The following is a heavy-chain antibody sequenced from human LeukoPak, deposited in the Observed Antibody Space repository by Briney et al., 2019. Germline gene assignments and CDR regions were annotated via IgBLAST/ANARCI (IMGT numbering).Heavy chain of an antibody. CDR1: GFTFSSYG. J-gene: IGHJ4*02. D-gene: IGHD6-19*01. V-gene: IGHV3-30*18. CDR3: AKDPQWLAGTFDY. CDR2: ISYDGSNK. Sequence: GGSLRLSCAASGFTFSSYGMHWVRQAPGKGLEWVAVISYDGSNKHYADSVKGRFTISRDNSKNTLYLQMNSLRAEDTAVYYCAKDPQWLAGTFDYWGQGTLVTVSS.